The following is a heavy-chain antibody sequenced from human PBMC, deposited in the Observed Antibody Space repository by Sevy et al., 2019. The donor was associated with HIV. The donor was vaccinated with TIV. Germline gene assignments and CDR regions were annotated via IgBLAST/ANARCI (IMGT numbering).Heavy chain of an antibody. Sequence: GGSLRLSCAASGFTFSSYWMYWVRQAPGKGLVWVSRINSDGIITSYADSVKGRFTISRDNAKNTLYLQMNSLRAEDTAVHYCASASVRGVIINPLDYWGQGTLVTVSS. CDR2: INSDGIIT. V-gene: IGHV3-74*01. CDR3: ASASVRGVIINPLDY. J-gene: IGHJ4*02. D-gene: IGHD3-10*02. CDR1: GFTFSSYW.